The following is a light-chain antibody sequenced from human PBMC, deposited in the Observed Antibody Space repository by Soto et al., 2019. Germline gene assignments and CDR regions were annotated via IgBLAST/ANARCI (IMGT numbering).Light chain of an antibody. CDR2: AAS. J-gene: IGKJ1*01. CDR1: QSVSSN. Sequence: EVVMTQSPATLSVSPGERATLSCRTSQSVSSNLAWYRQKPGQAPRLLIYAASTRATGFPARFSGSGSRTKFTLTIDSLEFEDFAVYYCQQYNNWWTFGQGTKVEIK. CDR3: QQYNNWWT. V-gene: IGKV3-15*01.